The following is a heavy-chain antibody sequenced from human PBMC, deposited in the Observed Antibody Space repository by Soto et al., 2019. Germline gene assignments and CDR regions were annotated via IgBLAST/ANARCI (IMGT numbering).Heavy chain of an antibody. CDR1: GGSFSGYY. CDR2: INHSGST. CDR3: ARGDNWNSNWFDP. Sequence: PLETLSLTCAVYGGSFSGYYWSWIRQPPGKGLEWIGEINHSGSTNYNPSLKSRVTISVDTSKNQFSLKLSSVTAADTAVYYCARGDNWNSNWFDPWGQGTLVTVSS. D-gene: IGHD1-7*01. V-gene: IGHV4-34*01. J-gene: IGHJ5*02.